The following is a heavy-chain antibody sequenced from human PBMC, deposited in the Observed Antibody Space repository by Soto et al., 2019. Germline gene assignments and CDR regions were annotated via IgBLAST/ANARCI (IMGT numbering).Heavy chain of an antibody. V-gene: IGHV3-64*01. CDR3: ARRIPFGYGMDV. J-gene: IGHJ6*02. D-gene: IGHD2-21*01. CDR2: ITSSGGNT. CDR1: GFTFSSYA. Sequence: GGSLRLSSAASGFTFSSYAMHWVRQAPGKGLEYVSAITSSGGNTDYGSSVKGRFTISRDNSKNTLYLQMGSLRAEDMAVYYCARRIPFGYGMDVWGQGTTVTVSS.